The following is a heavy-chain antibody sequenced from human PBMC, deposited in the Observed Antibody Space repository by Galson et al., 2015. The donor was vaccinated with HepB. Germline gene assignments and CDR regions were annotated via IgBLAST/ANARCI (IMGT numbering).Heavy chain of an antibody. CDR1: GLTFSTAW. J-gene: IGHJ4*02. CDR2: IKSKIDGGTT. Sequence: SLRLSCAASGLTFSTAWMSWIRQAPGKGLVWVGRIKSKIDGGTTEYAAPVKGRFTISRDDSKDALYLQMNSLKTEDTAVYYCTTVGAVLRYSDSPEIKGLFYWGQGALVTVSS. V-gene: IGHV3-15*01. D-gene: IGHD3-9*01. CDR3: TTVGAVLRYSDSPEIKGLFY.